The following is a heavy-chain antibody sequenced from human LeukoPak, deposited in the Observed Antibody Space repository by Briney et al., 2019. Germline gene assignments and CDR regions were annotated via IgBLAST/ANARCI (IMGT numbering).Heavy chain of an antibody. Sequence: GRSLRLSCAASGFTFDDYAMHWVRQAPGKGLEWVSGISWNSGSIGYADSVKGRFTISRDNAKNSLYLQMNSLRAEDTALYYCAKGIGHAVTFYYFDYWGQGTLVTVSS. CDR2: ISWNSGSI. J-gene: IGHJ4*02. D-gene: IGHD5-18*01. V-gene: IGHV3-9*01. CDR3: AKGIGHAVTFYYFDY. CDR1: GFTFDDYA.